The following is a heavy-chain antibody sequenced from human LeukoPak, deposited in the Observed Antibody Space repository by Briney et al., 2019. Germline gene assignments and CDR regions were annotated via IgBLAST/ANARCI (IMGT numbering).Heavy chain of an antibody. CDR2: IYPGDSDT. CDR1: GYSFTSYW. J-gene: IGHJ6*02. CDR3: ASVLEYCSSSSCSPGYGMDV. D-gene: IGHD2-15*01. Sequence: GESLKISCKGSGYSFTSYWIGWVRQMPGKGLEWMGIIYPGDSDTRYSPSFQGQVTISADKSIGTAYLQWSSLKASDTAMYYCASVLEYCSSSSCSPGYGMDVWGQGTTVTVSS. V-gene: IGHV5-51*01.